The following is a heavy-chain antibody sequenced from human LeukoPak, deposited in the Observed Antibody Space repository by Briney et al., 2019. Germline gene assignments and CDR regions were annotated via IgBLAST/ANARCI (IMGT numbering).Heavy chain of an antibody. CDR1: GFTFSSYS. Sequence: PGGSLRLSCAASGFTFSSYSMNWVRQAPGKGLEWVSSISSSSSYIYYADSVKGRFTISRDNAKNSLYLQMNSLRAEDTAVYYCAREAAYCGCDCLHDAFDIWGQGTMVTVSS. CDR2: ISSSSSYI. J-gene: IGHJ3*02. CDR3: AREAAYCGCDCLHDAFDI. V-gene: IGHV3-21*01. D-gene: IGHD2-21*01.